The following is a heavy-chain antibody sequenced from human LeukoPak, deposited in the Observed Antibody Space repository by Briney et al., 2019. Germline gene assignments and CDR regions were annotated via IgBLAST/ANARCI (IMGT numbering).Heavy chain of an antibody. J-gene: IGHJ4*02. Sequence: GGSLRLSCAASGFTFSSYAMSWVRQAPGKGLEWVSAISGSGGSAFYADSVKGRFTISRDNSKNTPYLQMNSLRAEDTAVYYCAKTTDCSGSSCYAAGGYWGQGTLVTVSS. CDR1: GFTFSSYA. V-gene: IGHV3-23*01. CDR2: ISGSGGSA. D-gene: IGHD2-2*01. CDR3: AKTTDCSGSSCYAAGGY.